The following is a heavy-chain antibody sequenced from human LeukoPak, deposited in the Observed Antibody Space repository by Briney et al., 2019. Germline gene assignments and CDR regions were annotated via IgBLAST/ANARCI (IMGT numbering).Heavy chain of an antibody. CDR1: GGSFSGYY. CDR2: INHSGST. D-gene: IGHD5-18*01. CDR3: ARDLYSYGSADAFDI. Sequence: SETLSLTCAVYGGSFSGYYWSWIRQPPGKGLEWIGEINHSGSTNYNPSLKSRVTISVDTSKNQFSLKLSSVTAADTAVYYCARDLYSYGSADAFDIWGQGTMVTVSS. J-gene: IGHJ3*02. V-gene: IGHV4-34*01.